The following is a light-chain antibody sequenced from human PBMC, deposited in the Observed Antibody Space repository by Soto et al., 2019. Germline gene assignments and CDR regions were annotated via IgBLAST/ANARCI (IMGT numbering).Light chain of an antibody. CDR3: AAWDDSLNGVV. V-gene: IGLV1-44*01. CDR2: SNN. J-gene: IGLJ2*01. CDR1: SSNIGSHT. Sequence: QSVLTQPPSASGTPGQRVTISCSGSSSNIGSHTVHWYQHLPGTAPKLLIYSNNQRPSGVPDRFSGSKSGTSASLAISGLQSEDEADYYCAAWDDSLNGVVFGGGTKLTV.